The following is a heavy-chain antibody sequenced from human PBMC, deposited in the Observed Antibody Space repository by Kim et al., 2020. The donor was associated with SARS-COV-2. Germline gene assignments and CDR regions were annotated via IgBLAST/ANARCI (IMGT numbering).Heavy chain of an antibody. J-gene: IGHJ4*02. V-gene: IGHV3-74*01. CDR1: GFTFSYHW. CDR2: INSDGRIT. Sequence: GGSLRLSCAASGFTFSYHWLHWVRQAPGKGLVWVSRINSDGRITTYADSGKGRFTISRNNDKNTLYLEMNNLRVEDTAFYYCARVPHYDSSGYYFDYWGQGTLVSVSP. CDR3: ARVPHYDSSGYYFDY. D-gene: IGHD3-22*01.